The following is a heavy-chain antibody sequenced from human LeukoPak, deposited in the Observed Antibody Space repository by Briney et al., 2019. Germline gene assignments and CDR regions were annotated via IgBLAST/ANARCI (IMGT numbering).Heavy chain of an antibody. CDR2: INHSGST. CDR1: GGSFSGYY. Sequence: PSETLSLTCAVYGGSFSGYYWSWIRQPPGKGLEWIGEINHSGSTNYNPSLKSRVTISVDTSKNQFSLKLSFVAAAGPAVYSCAKKIYCSGGSCQEGPLDYWGQGTLVTVSS. V-gene: IGHV4-34*01. CDR3: AKKIYCSGGSCQEGPLDY. D-gene: IGHD2-15*01. J-gene: IGHJ4*02.